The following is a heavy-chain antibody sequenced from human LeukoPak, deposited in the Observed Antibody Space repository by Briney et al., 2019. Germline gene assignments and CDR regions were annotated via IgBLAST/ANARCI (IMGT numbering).Heavy chain of an antibody. CDR3: AKDLPLYCSITSCLDAFNI. J-gene: IGHJ3*02. Sequence: PGGSLRLSCAASGFTFSSYGMHWVRQAPGKGLEWVAFIRYDGTNKYNADSVKGRFTISRDNSKNTLYLQMNSLRPEDTAVYYCAKDLPLYCSITSCLDAFNIWGQGTMVTVSS. D-gene: IGHD2-2*01. V-gene: IGHV3-30*02. CDR1: GFTFSSYG. CDR2: IRYDGTNK.